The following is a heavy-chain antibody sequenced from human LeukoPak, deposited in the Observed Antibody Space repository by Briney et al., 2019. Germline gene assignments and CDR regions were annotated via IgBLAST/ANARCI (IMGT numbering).Heavy chain of an antibody. CDR2: IYTTGST. CDR1: GDSISRYY. V-gene: IGHV4-4*07. D-gene: IGHD4-17*01. J-gene: IGHJ5*02. Sequence: SETLSLTCSVSGDSISRYYWSWIRQPAGKGLEWIGRIYTTGSTNYNPSLKSRVTMSLDTSKNQFSLKLSSVTAADTAIYYCAREPSVTTVSTGSWGQGTLVIVSS. CDR3: AREPSVTTVSTGS.